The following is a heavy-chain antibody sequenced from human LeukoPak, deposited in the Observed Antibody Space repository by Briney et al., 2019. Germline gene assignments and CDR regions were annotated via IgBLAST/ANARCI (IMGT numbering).Heavy chain of an antibody. J-gene: IGHJ6*02. CDR2: INHNGNVN. V-gene: IGHV3-7*03. CDR1: GFTFSSYW. Sequence: GGSLRLSCAASGFTFSSYWMNWARQAPGKGLEWVASINHNGNVNYYVESVKGRFTISRDNAKNSLYLQMSNLRAEDTTVYFCARGGGLDVWGQGATVTVSS. D-gene: IGHD3-16*01. CDR3: ARGGGLDV.